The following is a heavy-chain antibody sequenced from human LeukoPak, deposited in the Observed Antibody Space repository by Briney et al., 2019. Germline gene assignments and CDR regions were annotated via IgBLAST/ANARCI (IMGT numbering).Heavy chain of an antibody. CDR3: ARQDNDAVDI. CDR1: GYSFANYW. J-gene: IGHJ3*02. V-gene: IGHV5-51*01. CDR2: IYPGDSDT. Sequence: GESLKISCKGSGYSFANYWIGWVRQMPGKGLEWMGIIYPGDSDTRYSPSFQGQVTISADKSIRTAYLQWSSLKASDTAMYYCARQDNDAVDIWGQGTMVTVSS.